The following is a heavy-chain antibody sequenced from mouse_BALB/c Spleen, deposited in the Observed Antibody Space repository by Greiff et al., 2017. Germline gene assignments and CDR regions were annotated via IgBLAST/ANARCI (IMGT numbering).Heavy chain of an antibody. V-gene: IGHV1S135*01. CDR1: GYSFTGYN. CDR2: IDPYNGGT. D-gene: IGHD2-4*01. CDR3: ARGDYDEGGAMDY. Sequence: EVQLQQSGPELGKPGASVKISCKASGYSFTGYNMYWVKQSHRKSLEWIGYIDPYNGGTSYNQKSKGKATLTVDKSSSTAYMHLNSLTSEDSAIYYCARGDYDEGGAMDYWGQGTSVTVSS. J-gene: IGHJ4*01.